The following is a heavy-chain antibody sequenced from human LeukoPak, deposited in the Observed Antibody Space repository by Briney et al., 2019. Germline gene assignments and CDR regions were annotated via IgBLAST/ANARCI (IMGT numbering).Heavy chain of an antibody. V-gene: IGHV3-23*01. Sequence: GGSLRLSCAASGFTFSSYAMSWVRQAPGKGLEWVSAISGSGGSTYYADSVKGRFTISRDNAKNSLYLQMNSLRAEDTALYYCAKDHISSSWYHYYGMDVWGQGTTVTVSS. J-gene: IGHJ6*02. D-gene: IGHD6-13*01. CDR2: ISGSGGST. CDR1: GFTFSSYA. CDR3: AKDHISSSWYHYYGMDV.